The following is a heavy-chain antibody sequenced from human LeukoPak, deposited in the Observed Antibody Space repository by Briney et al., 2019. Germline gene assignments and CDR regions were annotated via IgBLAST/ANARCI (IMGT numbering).Heavy chain of an antibody. CDR3: ARLSKDTVVLPAAMAHYFDY. D-gene: IGHD2-2*01. Sequence: ASVKVSCKASGYTFTGYYMHWVRQAPGQGLEWMGGINPNSGGTNYAQKFQGRVTMTRDTSISTAYMELSRLRSDDTAVYYCARLSKDTVVLPAAMAHYFDYWGQGTLVTVSS. V-gene: IGHV1-2*02. CDR2: INPNSGGT. J-gene: IGHJ4*02. CDR1: GYTFTGYY.